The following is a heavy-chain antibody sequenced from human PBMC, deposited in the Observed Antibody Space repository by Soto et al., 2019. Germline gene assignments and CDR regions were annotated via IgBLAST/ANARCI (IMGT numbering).Heavy chain of an antibody. J-gene: IGHJ4*02. D-gene: IGHD3-16*01. CDR2: IYYSGST. V-gene: IGHV4-30-4*01. Sequence: KLPETLSLTCTISGGSISSGDYYWSWIRQPPGKGLEWIGYIYYSGSTYYNPSLKSRVTISVDTSKNQFSLKLSSVTAADTAVYYCARDEGGGLRYWGQGTLVTVSS. CDR1: GGSISSGDYY. CDR3: ARDEGGGLRY.